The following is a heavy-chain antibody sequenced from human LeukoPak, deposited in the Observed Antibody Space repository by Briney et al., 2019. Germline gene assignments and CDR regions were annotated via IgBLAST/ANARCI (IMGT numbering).Heavy chain of an antibody. CDR3: AREALFEEQLVSDY. D-gene: IGHD6-6*01. CDR1: GGSISSYY. Sequence: PSETLSLTCTVSGGSISSYYWSWIRQPPGKGLEWIGYIYYSGSTNYNPSLKSRVTISVDTSKNQFPLKLSSVTAADTAVYYCAREALFEEQLVSDYWGQGTLVTVSS. CDR2: IYYSGST. J-gene: IGHJ4*02. V-gene: IGHV4-59*01.